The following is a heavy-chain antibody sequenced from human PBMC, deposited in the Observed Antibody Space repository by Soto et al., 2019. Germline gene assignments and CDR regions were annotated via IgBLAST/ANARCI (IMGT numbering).Heavy chain of an antibody. V-gene: IGHV3-23*01. Sequence: GGSLRLSCAASGFTFSSYAMSWVRQAPGKGLEWVSAISGSGGSTYYADSVKGRFTISRDNSKNTLYLQMNSLRAEDTAVYYCAKTRVPQKSYYYYYYMDVWGKGTSVTVSS. D-gene: IGHD2-2*01. CDR2: ISGSGGST. CDR1: GFTFSSYA. J-gene: IGHJ6*03. CDR3: AKTRVPQKSYYYYYYMDV.